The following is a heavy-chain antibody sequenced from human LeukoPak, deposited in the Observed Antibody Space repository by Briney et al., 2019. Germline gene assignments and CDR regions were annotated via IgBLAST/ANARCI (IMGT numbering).Heavy chain of an antibody. D-gene: IGHD1-26*01. J-gene: IGHJ4*02. CDR3: ARDHVPPYVGIDY. Sequence: ASVKVSCKASGYTFTGYYMHWLRQAPGQGLEWLGVTNPTGGSPTYAQKFQGRVTMTRDTSTSTVHVELSSLRSEDTAVYYCARDHVPPYVGIDYWGQGTLVTVSS. V-gene: IGHV1-46*01. CDR1: GYTFTGYY. CDR2: TNPTGGSP.